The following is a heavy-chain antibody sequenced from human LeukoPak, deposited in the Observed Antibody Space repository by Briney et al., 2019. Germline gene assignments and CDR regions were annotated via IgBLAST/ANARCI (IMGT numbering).Heavy chain of an antibody. CDR1: GGTFSSYA. Sequence: SVKVSRKASGGTFSSYAISWVRQAPGQGLEWMGGIIPIFGTANYAQKFQGKVTITADESTSTAYMELSSLRSEDTAVYYCARGWDYDSGGRPTAYVYWGQGTLVSVSS. V-gene: IGHV1-69*13. CDR3: ARGWDYDSGGRPTAYVY. J-gene: IGHJ4*02. D-gene: IGHD3-22*01. CDR2: IIPIFGTA.